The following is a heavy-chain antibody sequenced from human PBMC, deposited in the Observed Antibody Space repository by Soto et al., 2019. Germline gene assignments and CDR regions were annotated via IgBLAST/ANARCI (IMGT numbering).Heavy chain of an antibody. D-gene: IGHD7-27*01. J-gene: IGHJ2*01. V-gene: IGHV3-13*05. CDR3: ARDRGGTGDHWYFDL. CDR2: FGTAGDP. CDR1: GFTFSSYD. Sequence: EVQLVESGGGLVQPGGPLNLSCAASGFTFSSYDMHWVRQATGKGLEWVSAFGTAGDPYYPGSVKGRFTISRENVKNSWYLQMNSLRAGDTAVYYCARDRGGTGDHWYFDLWGRGTLVTVSS.